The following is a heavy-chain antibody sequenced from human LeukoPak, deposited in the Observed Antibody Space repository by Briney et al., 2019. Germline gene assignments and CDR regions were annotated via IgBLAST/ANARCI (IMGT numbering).Heavy chain of an antibody. D-gene: IGHD4-17*01. CDR3: ASKVSVTSYYYYYYYMDV. CDR1: GFTFSSYA. CDR2: IRYDGSNK. V-gene: IGHV3-30*02. J-gene: IGHJ6*03. Sequence: PGGSLRLSCAASGFTFSSYAVSWVRQAPGKGLEWVAFIRYDGSNKYYADSVKGRFTISRDNSKNTLYLQMNSLRAEDTAVYYCASKVSVTSYYYYYYYMDVWGKGTTVTVSS.